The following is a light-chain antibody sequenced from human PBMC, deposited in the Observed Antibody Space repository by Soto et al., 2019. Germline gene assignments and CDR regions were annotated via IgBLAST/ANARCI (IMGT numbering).Light chain of an antibody. J-gene: IGKJ3*01. CDR2: GTS. V-gene: IGKV3-20*01. CDR3: QQYGGSRGGFT. CDR1: QSVSSSY. Sequence: EIVLTQSPGTLSLSPGERATLSCRASQSVSSSYLAWYQQKPGQAPRLLIYGTSSRATGTPDRFSGSGSGTDFTLAISRLEPEDFAVYYCQQYGGSRGGFTFGPGTKVD.